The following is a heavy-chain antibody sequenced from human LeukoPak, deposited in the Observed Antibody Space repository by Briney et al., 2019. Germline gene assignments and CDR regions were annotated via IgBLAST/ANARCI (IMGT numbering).Heavy chain of an antibody. V-gene: IGHV4-39*07. D-gene: IGHD4-17*01. J-gene: IGHJ4*02. CDR1: GGSISSSSYY. CDR3: ARGSRHYGDYHG. CDR2: IYYSGST. Sequence: SETLSLTCTVSGGSISSSSYYWGWIRQPPGKGLEWIGSIYYSGSTYYNPSLKSRVTMSVDASKNLFSLMLSSVTAADTAVYYCARGSRHYGDYHGWGQGTLVTVSS.